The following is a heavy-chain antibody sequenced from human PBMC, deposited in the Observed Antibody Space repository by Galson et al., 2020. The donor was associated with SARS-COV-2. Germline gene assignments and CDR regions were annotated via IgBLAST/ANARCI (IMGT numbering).Heavy chain of an antibody. Sequence: SLKIPCAAYGFTFDDYAMHWVRQAPGKGLEWVSGISWTSGNIGYADSVKGRFTISRDNAKNSLYLQMNSLRAEDTALYYCAKPTGVSLQGGLDAFDIWGQGTMVTVSS. D-gene: IGHD2-8*02. CDR2: ISWTSGNI. CDR1: GFTFDDYA. V-gene: IGHV3-9*01. CDR3: AKPTGVSLQGGLDAFDI. J-gene: IGHJ3*02.